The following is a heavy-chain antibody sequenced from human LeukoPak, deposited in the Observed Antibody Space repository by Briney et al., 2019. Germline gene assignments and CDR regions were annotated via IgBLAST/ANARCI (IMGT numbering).Heavy chain of an antibody. CDR3: ASTEWELQGLLGY. J-gene: IGHJ4*02. D-gene: IGHD1-26*01. CDR2: ISSSSSYI. V-gene: IGHV3-21*01. CDR1: GFTFSSYS. Sequence: GGSLRLSCAASGFTFSSYSMNWVRQAPGKGLEWVSSISSSSSYIYYADSVKGRFTTSRDNAKNSLYLQMNSLRAEDTAVYYCASTEWELQGLLGYWGQGTLVTVSS.